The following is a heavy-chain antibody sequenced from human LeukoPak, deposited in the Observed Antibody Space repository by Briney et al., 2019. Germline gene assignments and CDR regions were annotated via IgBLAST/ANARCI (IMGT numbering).Heavy chain of an antibody. V-gene: IGHV3-49*04. CDR2: IRSKADGGTT. J-gene: IGHJ6*04. CDR1: GFTFGDYA. CDR3: TSFRGVPYYYYGMDV. Sequence: GRALRLSCTASGFTFGDYAMSWVRQAPGGGLEGVGFIRSKADGGTTEYATSVKGIFTISRDDSKSIAYLQINSLKTEDTAVYYCTSFRGVPYYYYGMDVWGKGTTVTVSS. D-gene: IGHD3-10*01.